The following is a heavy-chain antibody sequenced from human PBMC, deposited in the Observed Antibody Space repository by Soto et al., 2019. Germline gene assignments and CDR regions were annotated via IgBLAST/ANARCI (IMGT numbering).Heavy chain of an antibody. CDR2: IYPGDSDT. V-gene: IGHV5-51*01. D-gene: IGHD2-8*01. CDR1: GYSFTSYW. J-gene: IGHJ6*03. Sequence: GESLKISCKGSGYSFTSYWIGWVRQMPGKGLEWMGIIYPGDSDTRYSPSFQGQVTISADKSISTAYLQWSSLKASDTAMYYCARHPPVLMERRGGDYVSKYYYYYMDVWGKGTTVTVSS. CDR3: ARHPPVLMERRGGDYVSKYYYYYMDV.